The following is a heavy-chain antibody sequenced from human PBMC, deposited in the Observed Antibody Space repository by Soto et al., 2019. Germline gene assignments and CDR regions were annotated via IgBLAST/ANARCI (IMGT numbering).Heavy chain of an antibody. CDR1: GGSLSSYY. Sequence: QVQLQESGPGLVEPSETLSLTCTVSGGSLSSYYWSWIRQPAGEGLEWIGRVSTSGNTNYNPYLTNRRTMSVDTSKNQFSLRLRSVTAEDTAVYYCARGSCASSSCYGHDNWGQGTLVTVSS. J-gene: IGHJ4*02. D-gene: IGHD2-2*01. V-gene: IGHV4-4*07. CDR2: VSTSGNT. CDR3: ARGSCASSSCYGHDN.